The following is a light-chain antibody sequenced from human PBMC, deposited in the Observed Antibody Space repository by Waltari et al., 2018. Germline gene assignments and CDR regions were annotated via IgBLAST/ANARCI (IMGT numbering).Light chain of an antibody. CDR1: QSITNW. V-gene: IGKV1-5*03. CDR2: KES. J-gene: IGKJ1*01. Sequence: DIQMTQSPSTLSASVGDRVTITCRDIQSITNWLAWYQQQPGKAPKLLIYKESNVESGVPSRCSGSGSGTEFTLTISSLQPDDFATYYCQHYDNYWTFGQGTKVEIK. CDR3: QHYDNYWT.